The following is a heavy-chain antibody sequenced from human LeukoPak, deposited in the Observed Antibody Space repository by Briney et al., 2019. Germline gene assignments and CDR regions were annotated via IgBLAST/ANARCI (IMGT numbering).Heavy chain of an antibody. V-gene: IGHV3-11*05. CDR2: ISASGSYT. J-gene: IGHJ4*02. CDR1: GFSFSDEY. Sequence: NPGGSLRLSCAASGFSFSDEYMSWIRQAPGQGLEWISYISASGSYTNYADSVKGRFTISRDNAKNSLYLQMNSLRAEDTAVYYCARGPPTDYWGQGTLVTVSS. CDR3: ARGPPTDY.